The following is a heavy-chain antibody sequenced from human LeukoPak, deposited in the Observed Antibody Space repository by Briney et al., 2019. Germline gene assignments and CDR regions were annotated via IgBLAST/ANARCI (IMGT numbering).Heavy chain of an antibody. CDR3: AKDARPEWVFDY. J-gene: IGHJ4*02. D-gene: IGHD3-3*01. Sequence: TGGSLRLSCAASGFTFSSYAMSWLRQAPGKGLEWVSAISGSGGSTYYADSVKGRFTISRDNSKNTLYLQMNSLRAEDTAVYYCAKDARPEWVFDYWGQGTLVTVSS. CDR2: ISGSGGST. CDR1: GFTFSSYA. V-gene: IGHV3-23*01.